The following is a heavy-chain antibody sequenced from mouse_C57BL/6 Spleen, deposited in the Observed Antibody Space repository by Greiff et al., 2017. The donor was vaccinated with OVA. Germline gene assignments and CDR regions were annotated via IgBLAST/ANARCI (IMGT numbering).Heavy chain of an antibody. D-gene: IGHD2-4*01. CDR3: ARRYYDPGDWFAD. V-gene: IGHV1-7*01. CDR1: GYTFTSYW. J-gene: IGHJ3*01. Sequence: QVQLQQSGAELAKPGASVKLSCKASGYTFTSYWMHWVKQRPGQGLEWIGYINPSSGYTKYNQKFKDKATLTADKSSSTAYMQLSSLTSEDSAVYYCARRYYDPGDWFADWGKGTLVTVSA. CDR2: INPSSGYT.